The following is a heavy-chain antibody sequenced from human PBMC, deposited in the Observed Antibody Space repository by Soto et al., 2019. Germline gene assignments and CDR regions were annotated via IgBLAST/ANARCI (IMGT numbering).Heavy chain of an antibody. V-gene: IGHV1-2*02. Sequence: AASVKVSCKASGYTFTGHYIHWVRQAPGQGLEWMGWINPNTDGTKCLQKFQGRVSMTCDTSTGTAYMELSGLTSDDTAVYFCSREALGIPYFWGQGTLVTVSS. CDR1: GYTFTGHY. CDR3: SREALGIPYF. CDR2: INPNTDGT. D-gene: IGHD1-26*01. J-gene: IGHJ4*02.